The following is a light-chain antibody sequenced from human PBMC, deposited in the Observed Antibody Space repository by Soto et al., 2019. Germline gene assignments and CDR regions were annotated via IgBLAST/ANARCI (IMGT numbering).Light chain of an antibody. CDR1: SSDVGGYNY. Sequence: QSALAQPASVSGSPGQSITISCTGTSSDVGGYNYVSWYQQHPGKAPKLMIYEVSNQPSGVSNRFSGSKSGNTASLTISGLQAEDEADYYCSSYTSSSTLPFVFGTGTKVTVL. J-gene: IGLJ1*01. V-gene: IGLV2-14*01. CDR3: SSYTSSSTLPFV. CDR2: EVS.